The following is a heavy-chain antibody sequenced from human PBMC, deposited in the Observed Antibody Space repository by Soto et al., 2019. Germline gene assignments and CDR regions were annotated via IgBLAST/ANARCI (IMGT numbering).Heavy chain of an antibody. Sequence: ASVKVSCKASRYTFISYDINWVRQATGQGLEWMGWMNPKSANTGYAQNFQGRVTMTRNTSISTAYMELSSLRSEDTAVYYCARSPSWETTVTPYYFDYWG. D-gene: IGHD4-4*01. CDR2: MNPKSANT. J-gene: IGHJ4*01. CDR3: ARSPSWETTVTPYYFDY. V-gene: IGHV1-8*01. CDR1: RYTFISYD.